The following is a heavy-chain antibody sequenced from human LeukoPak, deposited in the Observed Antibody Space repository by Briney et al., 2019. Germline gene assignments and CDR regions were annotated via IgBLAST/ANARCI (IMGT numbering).Heavy chain of an antibody. V-gene: IGHV3-7*03. Sequence: GGSLRLSCAASGFTFSSYWMSWVRQAPGKGLEWVANIKQDGSEKYYVDSVKGRFTISKDNAKNSLYLQMNSLRAEDTAVYYCAKSIYDYLWGSYRPSYFDYWGQGTLVTVSS. CDR1: GFTFSSYW. CDR2: IKQDGSEK. CDR3: AKSIYDYLWGSYRPSYFDY. J-gene: IGHJ4*02. D-gene: IGHD3-16*02.